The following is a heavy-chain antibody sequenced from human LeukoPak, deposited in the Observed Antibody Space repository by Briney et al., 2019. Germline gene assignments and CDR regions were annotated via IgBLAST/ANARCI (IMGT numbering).Heavy chain of an antibody. CDR2: IYTSGST. D-gene: IGHD6-13*01. CDR3: ASGSSSWDWFDP. V-gene: IGHV4-61*02. Sequence: SETLSLTCTVSGGSISSGSYYWSWIRQPAGKGLEWIGRIYTSGSTNYNPSLKSQVTISVDTSKNQFSLKLSSVTAADTAVYYCASGSSSWDWFDPWGQGTLVTVSS. J-gene: IGHJ5*02. CDR1: GGSISSGSYY.